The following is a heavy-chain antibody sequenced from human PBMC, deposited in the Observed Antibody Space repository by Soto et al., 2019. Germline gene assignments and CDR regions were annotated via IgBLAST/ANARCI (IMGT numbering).Heavy chain of an antibody. J-gene: IGHJ4*02. CDR3: ARDDGLAYCGGDCYS. D-gene: IGHD2-21*02. Sequence: QVQLVQSGAEVKKPGSSVKVSCKASGGTFSSYTISWVRQAPGQGLEWMGRIIPILGIANYAQKFQGRVTITADKSTSTADMELSSLRSEDTTVYYCARDDGLAYCGGDCYSWGQGTLVTVSS. V-gene: IGHV1-69*02. CDR2: IIPILGIA. CDR1: GGTFSSYT.